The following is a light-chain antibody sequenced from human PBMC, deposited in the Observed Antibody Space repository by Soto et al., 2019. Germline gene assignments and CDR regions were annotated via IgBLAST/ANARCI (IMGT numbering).Light chain of an antibody. J-gene: IGLJ3*02. Sequence: QSALTQPASVSGSPGQSITISCTGTSSDVGSYNLVSWYQQHPGKAPKLMIYEVSNRPSGVSNRFSGSQSGNTASLTISGLQAEDESDYYCSSYTSITALMFGGGTKLTVL. CDR1: SSDVGSYNL. CDR2: EVS. V-gene: IGLV2-14*02. CDR3: SSYTSITALM.